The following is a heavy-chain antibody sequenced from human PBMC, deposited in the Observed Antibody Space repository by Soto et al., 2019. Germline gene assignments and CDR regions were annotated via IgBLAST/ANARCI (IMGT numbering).Heavy chain of an antibody. D-gene: IGHD6-13*01. Sequence: GGSLRLSCAASGFTFSSYSMNWVRQAPGKGLEWVSSISSSSSYIYYADSVKGRFTISRDNAKNSLYLQMNSLRAEDTAVYYCARHIAAAGTRTPDFDYWGQGTLVTVSS. CDR3: ARHIAAAGTRTPDFDY. CDR1: GFTFSSYS. V-gene: IGHV3-21*01. CDR2: ISSSSSYI. J-gene: IGHJ4*02.